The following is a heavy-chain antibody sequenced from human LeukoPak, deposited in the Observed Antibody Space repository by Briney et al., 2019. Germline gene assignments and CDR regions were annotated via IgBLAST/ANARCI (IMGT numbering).Heavy chain of an antibody. CDR3: ARMVRHYYYYYYMDV. D-gene: IGHD3-10*01. Sequence: ASVKVSCKASGYTFTSYGISWVRQAPGQGLEWMGWISTYNGNTNYAQKLQGRVTMTTDTSTSTAYMELRSLRSDDTAVYYCARMVRHYYYYYYMDVWGKGTTVTISS. V-gene: IGHV1-18*01. CDR2: ISTYNGNT. J-gene: IGHJ6*03. CDR1: GYTFTSYG.